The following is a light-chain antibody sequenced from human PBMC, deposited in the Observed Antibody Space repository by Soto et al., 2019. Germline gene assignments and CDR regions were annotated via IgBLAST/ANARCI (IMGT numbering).Light chain of an antibody. CDR1: SSNIGTYY. CDR2: DDN. CDR3: GTLDGSLSAGV. Sequence: QSVLTQPPSVSAAPGQQVTISCSGTSSNIGTYYLSWYQQLPGAAPKVLIYDDNKRPPGIPDRFSGSKSGTSASLGITGLQTGDEADYYCGTLDGSLSAGVFGGGTKLTVL. V-gene: IGLV1-51*01. J-gene: IGLJ3*02.